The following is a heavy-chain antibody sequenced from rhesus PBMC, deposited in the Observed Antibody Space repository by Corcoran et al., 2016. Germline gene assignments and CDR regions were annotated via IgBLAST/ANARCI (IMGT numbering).Heavy chain of an antibody. D-gene: IGHD4-29*01. V-gene: IGHV3S5*01. CDR3: AKDSIYGGAVDY. CDR2: MNSGGGST. CDR1: GFTFSSYG. J-gene: IGHJ4*01. Sequence: EVQLVETGGGLVQPGGSLKLSCAASGFTFSSYGMSWVRQAPGKGLEWVSAMNSGGGSTYYADSVKGRFPISRDNSKNTLSLQMNSLRAEDTAVYYCAKDSIYGGAVDYWGQGVLVTVSS.